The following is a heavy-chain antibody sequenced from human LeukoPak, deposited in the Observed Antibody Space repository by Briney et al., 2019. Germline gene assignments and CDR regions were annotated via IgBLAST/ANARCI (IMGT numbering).Heavy chain of an antibody. V-gene: IGHV3-30*01. Sequence: GGSLRLSCAVSGFTFSNYAMSWVRQAPAKGLEWVAFTSYDGRDKGYAGSAKGRFTISRDNSKNTLYLQMNSLRAEDTAVYYCARESGVRGSSTCNLWGQGTLVTVSS. D-gene: IGHD2-8*02. CDR3: ARESGVRGSSTCNL. J-gene: IGHJ4*02. CDR1: GFTFSNYA. CDR2: TSYDGRDK.